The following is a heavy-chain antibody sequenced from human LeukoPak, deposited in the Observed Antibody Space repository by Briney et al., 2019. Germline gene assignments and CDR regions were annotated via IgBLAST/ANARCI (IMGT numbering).Heavy chain of an antibody. CDR3: VKDRWQSLPYYFDY. D-gene: IGHD6-13*01. J-gene: IGHJ4*02. CDR1: GFTFSSYA. V-gene: IGHV3-64D*06. Sequence: GGSLRLSCSASGFTFSSYALHWVRQAPGKGLEYVSSISSNGGSTYYADSVKGRFTISRDNFKNTLYLQMSSLKPEDTAVFYCVKDRWQSLPYYFDYWGQGTLVTVSS. CDR2: ISSNGGST.